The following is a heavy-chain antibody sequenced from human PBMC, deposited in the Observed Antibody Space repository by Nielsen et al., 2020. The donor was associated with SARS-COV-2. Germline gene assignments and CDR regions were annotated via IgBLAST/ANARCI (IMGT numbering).Heavy chain of an antibody. D-gene: IGHD3-22*01. CDR3: ARDIYDSSGYYYFDY. J-gene: IGHJ4*02. Sequence: GESLKISCAASGFTFSSYGMHWVRQAPGKGLEWVAVISYDGSNKYYADSVKGRFTISRDNAKNSLYLQMNSLRAEDTAVYYCARDIYDSSGYYYFDYWGQGTLVTVSS. CDR1: GFTFSSYG. V-gene: IGHV3-30*03. CDR2: ISYDGSNK.